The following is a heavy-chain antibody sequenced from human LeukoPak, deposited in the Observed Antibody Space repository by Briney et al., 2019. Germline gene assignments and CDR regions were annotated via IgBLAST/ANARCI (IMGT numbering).Heavy chain of an antibody. J-gene: IGHJ5*02. CDR1: GASISSYS. Sequence: PSETLSLTCTVSGASISSYSWSWIRQSPGKGLEWIGYIYNSGTTNYSPSLRSRVTISVDTSKNQFSLRLSFVTAADTAVYYCARHTNRWFDPWGQGTLVTVSS. V-gene: IGHV4-59*01. CDR3: ARHTNRWFDP. CDR2: IYNSGTT. D-gene: IGHD1-14*01.